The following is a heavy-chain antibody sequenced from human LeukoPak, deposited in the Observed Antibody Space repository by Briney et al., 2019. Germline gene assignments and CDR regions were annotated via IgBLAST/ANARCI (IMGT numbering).Heavy chain of an antibody. V-gene: IGHV3-74*01. CDR2: INSDGSST. Sequence: GGSLRLSCAASGFTFRSYWMHWVRQAPGKGLVWVSGINSDGSSTSYADAVKGRFTISRDNAESTLYLQMNSLRAEDTAVYYCARVGIQRYFDYWGQGTLVTVSS. D-gene: IGHD5-18*01. J-gene: IGHJ4*02. CDR1: GFTFRSYW. CDR3: ARVGIQRYFDY.